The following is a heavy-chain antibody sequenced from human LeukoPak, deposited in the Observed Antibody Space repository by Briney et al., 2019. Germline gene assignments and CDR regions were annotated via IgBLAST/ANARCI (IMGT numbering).Heavy chain of an antibody. V-gene: IGHV1-69*05. Sequence: GASVKVSCKASGGTFSNYAISWVRQAPGQGLEWMGRIIPIFGTTNYAQKFQGRVTITTDESTSTAYMELSSLRSEDTAVYYWAGGGEANYYDTSGYYLYYYWGQGTLVTVSS. CDR1: GGTFSNYA. D-gene: IGHD3-22*01. CDR3: AGGGEANYYDTSGYYLYYY. J-gene: IGHJ4*02. CDR2: IIPIFGTT.